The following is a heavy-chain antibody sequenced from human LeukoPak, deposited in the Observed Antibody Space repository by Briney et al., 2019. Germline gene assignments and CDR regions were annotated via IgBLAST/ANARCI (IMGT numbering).Heavy chain of an antibody. V-gene: IGHV1-2*02. CDR2: INPNSGGT. J-gene: IGHJ4*02. CDR3: ARVGPTKWELLLKDY. CDR1: GYTFTGYY. D-gene: IGHD1-26*01. Sequence: ASVKVSCKASGYTFTGYYMHWVRQAPGQGLEWMGWINPNSGGTNYAQKVQGRVTMTRDTSISTAYMELSRLRSDDTAVYYCARVGPTKWELLLKDYWGQGTLVTVSS.